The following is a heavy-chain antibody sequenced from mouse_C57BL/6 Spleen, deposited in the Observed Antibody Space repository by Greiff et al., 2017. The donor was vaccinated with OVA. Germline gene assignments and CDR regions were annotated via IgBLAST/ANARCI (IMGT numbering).Heavy chain of an antibody. CDR3: ARDLVYYYGSSYGYFDV. V-gene: IGHV3-6*01. Sequence: VQLKESGPGLVKPSQSLSLTCSVTGYSITSGYYWNWIRQFPGNKLEWMGYISYDGSNNYNPSLKNRISITRDTSKNQFFLKLNSVTTEDTATYYCARDLVYYYGSSYGYFDVWGTGTTVTVSS. J-gene: IGHJ1*03. D-gene: IGHD1-1*01. CDR2: ISYDGSN. CDR1: GYSITSGYY.